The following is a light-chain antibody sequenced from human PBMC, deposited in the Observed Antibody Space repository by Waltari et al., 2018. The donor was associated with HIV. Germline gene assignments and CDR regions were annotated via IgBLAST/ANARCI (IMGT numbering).Light chain of an antibody. CDR2: EVN. V-gene: IGLV2-23*02. CDR1: SRAVGSYNL. Sequence: QSALTQPASVSGSLGQSITISCAGTSRAVGSYNLVSWYQRHPGKAPKLIIYEVNKRPSGVSNRFSGSKSGSTASLTISGLQAEDETDYFCSSYSTTNPWVFGGGTKLTVL. J-gene: IGLJ3*02. CDR3: SSYSTTNPWV.